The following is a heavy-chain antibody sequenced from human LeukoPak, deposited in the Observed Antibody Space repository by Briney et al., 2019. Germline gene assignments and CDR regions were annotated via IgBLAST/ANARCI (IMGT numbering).Heavy chain of an antibody. CDR2: ISGSGGST. CDR1: RFTFSSYA. J-gene: IGHJ5*02. Sequence: PGGSLRLSCAASRFTFSSYAMSWVRQAPGKGLEWVSAISGSGGSTYYADSVKGRFTISRDNSKNTLYLQMNSLRAEDTAVYYCAKSLVRWELLSWFDPWGQGTLVTVSS. V-gene: IGHV3-23*01. CDR3: AKSLVRWELLSWFDP. D-gene: IGHD1-26*01.